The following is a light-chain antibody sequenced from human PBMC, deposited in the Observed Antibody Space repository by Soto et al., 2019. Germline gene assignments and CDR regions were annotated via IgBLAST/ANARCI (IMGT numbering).Light chain of an antibody. CDR1: SSDIGAYDY. CDR3: FAFTTTTTHG. CDR2: DVN. J-gene: IGLJ1*01. V-gene: IGLV2-14*03. Sequence: QSLLAHPASLSGSPGQSITISCTGTSSDIGAYDYVSWFQQHPGTAPKLMISDVNNRPPGASNRFSGSKSGNTAYLTISGLQVEDEAEYFGFAFTTTTTHGFGTGTKVNVL.